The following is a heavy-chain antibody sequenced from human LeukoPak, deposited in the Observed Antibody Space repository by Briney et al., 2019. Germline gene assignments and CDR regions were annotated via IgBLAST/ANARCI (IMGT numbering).Heavy chain of an antibody. CDR3: ARRASSLYYYDNSGPRGVYFDY. D-gene: IGHD3-22*01. CDR1: GFTFSSYW. CDR2: IKQDGSEK. Sequence: GGSLRLSCAASGFTFSSYWMSWVRQAPGKGLEWVANIKQDGSEKYYVDSVKGRFTISRDNAKNSLYLQMNSLRAEDTAVYYCARRASSLYYYDNSGPRGVYFDYWGQGTLVTVSS. J-gene: IGHJ4*02. V-gene: IGHV3-7*01.